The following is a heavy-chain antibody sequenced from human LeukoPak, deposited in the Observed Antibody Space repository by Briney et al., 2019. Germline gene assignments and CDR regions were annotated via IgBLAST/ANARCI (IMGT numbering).Heavy chain of an antibody. J-gene: IGHJ4*02. D-gene: IGHD3-10*01. V-gene: IGHV1-8*01. CDR1: GYTFTSYD. CDR2: MNPNSGNT. Sequence: GASVKVSCKASGYTFTSYDINWVRQATGQGLEWMGWMNPNSGNTGYAQKFQGRVTMTRNTSISTAYMELSSLRSEDTAVYYCARVPSWFGEPPDYWGQGTLVTVSS. CDR3: ARVPSWFGEPPDY.